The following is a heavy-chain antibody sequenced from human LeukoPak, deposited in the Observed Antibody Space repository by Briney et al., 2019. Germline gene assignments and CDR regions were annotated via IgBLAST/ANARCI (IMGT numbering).Heavy chain of an antibody. Sequence: GGSLRLSCAASGFTFSSYAMSWVRQAPGKGLEWVSAISGSGGSTYYADSVKGRFTISRDNAKNTLYLQMSSLRAEDTAVYYCARSSSTYCGGDCYLTWYFDLWGRGTLVTVSS. V-gene: IGHV3-23*01. CDR3: ARSSSTYCGGDCYLTWYFDL. CDR1: GFTFSSYA. CDR2: ISGSGGST. J-gene: IGHJ2*01. D-gene: IGHD2-21*02.